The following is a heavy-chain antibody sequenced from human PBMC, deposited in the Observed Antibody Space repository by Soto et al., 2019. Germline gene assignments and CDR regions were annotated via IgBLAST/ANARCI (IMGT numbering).Heavy chain of an antibody. Sequence: GGSLRLSCAASGFTFSSYGMHWVRQAPGKGLEWVAVISYDGSNKYYADSVKGRFTISRDNSKNTLYLQMNSLRAEDTAVYYCAKDQVAVAGYYYYYYMDVWGKGTTVTVSS. CDR1: GFTFSSYG. CDR2: ISYDGSNK. J-gene: IGHJ6*03. V-gene: IGHV3-30*18. D-gene: IGHD6-19*01. CDR3: AKDQVAVAGYYYYYYMDV.